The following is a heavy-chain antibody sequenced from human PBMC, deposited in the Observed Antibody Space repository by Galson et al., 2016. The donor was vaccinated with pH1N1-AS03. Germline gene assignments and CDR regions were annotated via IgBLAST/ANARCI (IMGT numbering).Heavy chain of an antibody. CDR2: IMPIFGTT. Sequence: SVKVSCKASGGPFRSYAISWVRQAPGQGLEWMGGIMPIFGTTNYAQKFQGRVTVTADESTTTAYMELSSLRSEDTAVYYCARAPTYYFGPRAAPDIWGQGAMVIVSS. J-gene: IGHJ3*02. D-gene: IGHD3-10*01. CDR3: ARAPTYYFGPRAAPDI. V-gene: IGHV1-69*13. CDR1: GGPFRSYA.